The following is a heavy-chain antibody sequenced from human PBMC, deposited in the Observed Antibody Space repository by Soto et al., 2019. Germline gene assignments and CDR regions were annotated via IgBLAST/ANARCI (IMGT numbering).Heavy chain of an antibody. CDR3: TRLPSYYYYYMDV. CDR1: GFTFSGSA. Sequence: GGSLRLSCAASGFTFSGSAMHWVRQASGKGLEWVGRIRSKANSYATAYAASVKGRFTISRDDSKNTAYLQMNSLKTEDTAVHYCTRLPSYYYYYMDVWGKGTTVTSP. J-gene: IGHJ6*03. CDR2: IRSKANSYAT. V-gene: IGHV3-73*01.